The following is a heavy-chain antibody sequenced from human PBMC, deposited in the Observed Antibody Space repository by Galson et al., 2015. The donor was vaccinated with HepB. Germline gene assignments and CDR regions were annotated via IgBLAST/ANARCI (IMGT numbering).Heavy chain of an antibody. Sequence: SLRLSCAASGFTFSSYWMSWVRQAPGKGLEWVANIKQDGSEKYYVDSVKGRFTISRDNAKNSLYLQMNSLRAEDTAVYYCARFYDFWSGYQIYYYYYMDVWGKGTTVTVSS. J-gene: IGHJ6*03. CDR1: GFTFSSYW. CDR2: IKQDGSEK. V-gene: IGHV3-7*01. CDR3: ARFYDFWSGYQIYYYYYMDV. D-gene: IGHD3-3*01.